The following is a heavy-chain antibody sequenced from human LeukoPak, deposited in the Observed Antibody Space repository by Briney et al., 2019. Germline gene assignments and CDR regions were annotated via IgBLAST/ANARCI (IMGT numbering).Heavy chain of an antibody. CDR3: ASASMGGRDYHLDY. Sequence: TGGSLRLSCAVSGFTFSSYWMTWVCHAPGKGREGVANIKQDGSEKNYVDSVKGRFIISRDNAKTSLFLQLGSLRADDAAMYYCASASMGGRDYHLDYWGQGTLVTVSS. J-gene: IGHJ4*02. V-gene: IGHV3-7*01. CDR1: GFTFSSYW. CDR2: IKQDGSEK. D-gene: IGHD4/OR15-4a*01.